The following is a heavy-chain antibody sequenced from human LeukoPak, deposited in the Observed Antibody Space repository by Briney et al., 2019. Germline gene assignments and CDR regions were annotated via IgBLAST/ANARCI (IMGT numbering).Heavy chain of an antibody. CDR1: GYTFTSYG. CDR3: ARDISYGLQQQLVPDFDY. J-gene: IGHJ4*02. CDR2: ISAYNGNT. D-gene: IGHD6-13*01. Sequence: GASVKVSCKASGYTFTSYGISWVRQAPGQGLEWMGWISAYNGNTNYAQKLQGRVTMTTDTSTSTAYMELRSLRSDDTAVYYCARDISYGLQQQLVPDFDYWGQGTLVTVSS. V-gene: IGHV1-18*01.